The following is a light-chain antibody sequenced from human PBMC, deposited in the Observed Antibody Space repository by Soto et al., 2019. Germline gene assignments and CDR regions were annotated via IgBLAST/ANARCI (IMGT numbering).Light chain of an antibody. CDR3: QVWDSSSDHHV. CDR2: DDS. V-gene: IGLV3-21*02. J-gene: IGLJ1*01. CDR1: NIGSXX. Sequence: SYEVSQPPSVSVAPGQTARITCGGNNIGSXXVXWYQQKPXQAPVLVVYDDSDRPSGIPERFSGSNSGNTASLTISRVEAGDEADYYCQVWDSSSDHHVFGTGTKVTVL.